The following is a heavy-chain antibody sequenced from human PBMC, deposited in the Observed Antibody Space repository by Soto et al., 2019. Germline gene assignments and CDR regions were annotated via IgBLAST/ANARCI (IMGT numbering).Heavy chain of an antibody. CDR3: ATTSLRRDGFTDFDF. D-gene: IGHD2-2*01. Sequence: SVKLSSKDRGEALEGRSMRSLRQATGKGLEWMGGFDPEDGETIYAQKFQGRVTMTEDTSTDTAYMELSSLRSEDTAVYYCATTSLRRDGFTDFDFLGQGTLVTVSS. J-gene: IGHJ4*02. CDR2: FDPEDGET. CDR1: GEALEGRS. V-gene: IGHV1-24*01.